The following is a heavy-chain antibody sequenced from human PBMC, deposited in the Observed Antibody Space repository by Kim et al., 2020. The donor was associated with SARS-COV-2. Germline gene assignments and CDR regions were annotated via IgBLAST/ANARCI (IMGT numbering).Heavy chain of an antibody. J-gene: IGHJ3*02. CDR2: IYYSGGT. Sequence: SETLSLTCTVSGGSISSSSYYWGWIRQPPGKGLEWIGSIYYSGGTYYNPSLKSRVTISVDTSKNQFSLKLSSVTAADTAVYYCARHVMGYDSSAHHAFDIWGQGTMVTVSS. CDR1: GGSISSSSYY. D-gene: IGHD3-22*01. CDR3: ARHVMGYDSSAHHAFDI. V-gene: IGHV4-39*01.